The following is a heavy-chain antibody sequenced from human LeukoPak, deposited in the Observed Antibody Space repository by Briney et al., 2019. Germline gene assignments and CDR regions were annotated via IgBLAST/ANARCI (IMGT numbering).Heavy chain of an antibody. V-gene: IGHV1-69*04. J-gene: IGHJ4*02. Sequence: SVKVSCKASGGTFSSYAISWVRQAPGQGLEWMGRIIPILGIANYAQKFQGRVTITADKSTSTAYMELSSLRSEDTAVYYCARDHSMGPGDYWGQGTLVTVSS. CDR3: ARDHSMGPGDY. CDR1: GGTFSSYA. D-gene: IGHD2/OR15-2a*01. CDR2: IIPILGIA.